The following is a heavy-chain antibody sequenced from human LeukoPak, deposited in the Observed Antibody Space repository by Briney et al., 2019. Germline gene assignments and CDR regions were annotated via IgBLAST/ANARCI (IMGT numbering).Heavy chain of an antibody. CDR1: GYTFTSYY. D-gene: IGHD1-7*01. CDR3: ARGEGYLELRPD. V-gene: IGHV1-46*01. Sequence: GASVKVSCKASGYTFTSYYMHWVRQAPGQGLEWMGIINPSGGSTNYAQKFQGRVTMTRDMSTSTVYMELSSLRSDDTAVYYCARGEGYLELRPDWGQGTLVTVSS. J-gene: IGHJ4*02. CDR2: INPSGGST.